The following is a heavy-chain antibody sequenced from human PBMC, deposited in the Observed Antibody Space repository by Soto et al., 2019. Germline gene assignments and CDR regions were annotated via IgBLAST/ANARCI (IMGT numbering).Heavy chain of an antibody. D-gene: IGHD6-19*01. J-gene: IGHJ4*02. CDR3: ASDRPWYSSGWYLDY. CDR1: GFTFSSYG. V-gene: IGHV3-30*12. CDR2: IYYDGSRK. Sequence: EGSLRLSCAASGFTFSSYGMHWVRQAPGRGLEWVAFIYYDGSRKYYADSVRGRFTISRDNPNTTLYLQMNSLRAEDTAVYSCASDRPWYSSGWYLDYWGQGTLVTVSS.